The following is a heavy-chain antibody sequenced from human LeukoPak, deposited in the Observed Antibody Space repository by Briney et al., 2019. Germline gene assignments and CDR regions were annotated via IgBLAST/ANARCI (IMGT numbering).Heavy chain of an antibody. J-gene: IGHJ4*02. CDR1: GGSFSGYY. V-gene: IGHV4-34*01. Sequence: SETLSLTCAVYGGSFSGYYWSWIRQPPGKGLEWIGEINHSGSTNYNPSLKSRVTISVDTSKNQFSLKLSSVTAADTAVYYCASERKQWLPIDYWGQGTLVTVSS. CDR3: ASERKQWLPIDY. CDR2: INHSGST. D-gene: IGHD6-19*01.